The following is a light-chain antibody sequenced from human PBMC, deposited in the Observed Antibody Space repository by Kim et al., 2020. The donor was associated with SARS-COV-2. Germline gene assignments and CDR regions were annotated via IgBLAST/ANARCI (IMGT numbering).Light chain of an antibody. CDR1: KLGDKY. CDR2: QDN. J-gene: IGLJ1*01. CDR3: QAWDSSTAEGV. V-gene: IGLV3-1*01. Sequence: SYELTQPPSVSVSPGQTASITCSGDKLGDKYACWYQQKPGQSPVLVIYQDNKRPSGIPERFSGSHSGNTATLTISATQAMDEADYYCQAWDSSTAEGVFGTGTNVTVL.